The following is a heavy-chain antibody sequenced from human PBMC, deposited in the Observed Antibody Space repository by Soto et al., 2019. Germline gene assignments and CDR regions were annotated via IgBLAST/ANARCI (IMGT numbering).Heavy chain of an antibody. D-gene: IGHD2-15*01. CDR1: GFTFSSYA. V-gene: IGHV3-30-3*01. CDR2: ISYDGSNK. CDR3: ARGGSRGSQYFDY. J-gene: IGHJ4*02. Sequence: QVQLVESGGGVVQPGRSLRLSCAASGFTFSSYAMHWVRQAPGKGLEWVAVISYDGSNKYYADSVKGRFTISRDNSKNTLYLQMNSLRAEDTALYYCARGGSRGSQYFDYWGQGTLVTVSS.